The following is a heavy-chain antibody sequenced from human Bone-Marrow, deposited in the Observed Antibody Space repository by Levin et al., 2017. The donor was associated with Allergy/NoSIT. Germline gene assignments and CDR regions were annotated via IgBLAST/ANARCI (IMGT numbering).Heavy chain of an antibody. CDR2: IKQDGSEK. D-gene: IGHD1-26*01. Sequence: GGSLRLSCAASGFSFSDYWMNWVRQAPGKGPQWVANIKQDGSEKYYVDSVKGRFTISRDNVKNSLYLQMNSLRVEDTAVYYCAAKVGFDHWGHGSLVTVSA. CDR3: AAKVGFDH. J-gene: IGHJ4*01. CDR1: GFSFSDYW. V-gene: IGHV3-7*01.